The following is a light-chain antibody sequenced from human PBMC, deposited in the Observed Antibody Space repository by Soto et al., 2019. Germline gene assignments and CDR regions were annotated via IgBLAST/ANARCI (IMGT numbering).Light chain of an antibody. CDR2: GAS. CDR1: QSVSSTY. V-gene: IGKV3-20*01. J-gene: IGKJ4*01. Sequence: EIVLTQSPGTLSLSPGERATLSCRANQSVSSTYLAWYQQKPGQAPRLLIYGASSRATGIPDRFSGSGSGTDFTLTISRLEPEDSAVYYCQQYGSSPFTFGGGTKVEIK. CDR3: QQYGSSPFT.